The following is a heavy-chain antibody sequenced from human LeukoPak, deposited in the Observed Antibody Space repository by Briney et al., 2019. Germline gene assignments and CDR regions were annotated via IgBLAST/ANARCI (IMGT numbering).Heavy chain of an antibody. V-gene: IGHV3-21*01. D-gene: IGHD3-16*01. CDR2: ISSSSSYI. J-gene: IGHJ4*02. CDR1: GFTFSSYS. CDR3: ARVRGSYSRDY. Sequence: GGSLRLSCAASGFTFSSYSMNWVRQAPGKGLEWVSSISSSSSYIYYADSVKGRFTISRDNAKNSLYLQMSSLRAEDTAVYYCARVRGSYSRDYWGQGILVTVSS.